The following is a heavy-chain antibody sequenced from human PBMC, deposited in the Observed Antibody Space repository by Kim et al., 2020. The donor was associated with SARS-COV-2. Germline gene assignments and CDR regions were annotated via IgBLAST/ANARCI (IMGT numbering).Heavy chain of an antibody. V-gene: IGHV4-34*01. CDR2: INHSGST. CDR3: ARVRDCSGGSCYRPFDY. CDR1: GGSFSGYY. D-gene: IGHD2-15*01. Sequence: SETLSLTCAVYGGSFSGYYWSWIRQPPGKGLEWIGEINHSGSTNYNPSLKSRVTISVDTSKNQFSLKLSSVTAADTAVYYCARVRDCSGGSCYRPFDYWGQGTLVTVSS. J-gene: IGHJ4*02.